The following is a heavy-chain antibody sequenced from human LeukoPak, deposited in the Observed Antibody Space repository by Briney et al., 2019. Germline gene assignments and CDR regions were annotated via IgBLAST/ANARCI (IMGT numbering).Heavy chain of an antibody. J-gene: IGHJ4*02. V-gene: IGHV3-23*01. CDR2: ISGSGGST. Sequence: GGSLRLSCAASGFTFNSYAMSWVRQAPGKGLEWVSAISGSGGSTYYADSVKGRFTISRDNARNTLYLQMNSLGAEDTAVYYCARVTWNYVPFDYWGQGTLVTVSS. CDR3: ARVTWNYVPFDY. CDR1: GFTFNSYA. D-gene: IGHD3-10*02.